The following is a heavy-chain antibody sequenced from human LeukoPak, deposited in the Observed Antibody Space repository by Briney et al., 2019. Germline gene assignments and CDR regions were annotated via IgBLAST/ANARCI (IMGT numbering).Heavy chain of an antibody. CDR3: TRGHVY. V-gene: IGHV4-4*07. CDR2: FYNGTT. J-gene: IGHJ4*02. CDR1: SDSISSYY. Sequence: PSETLSLTCTVSSDSISSYYWSWIRQPAGKGLEWIGRFYNGTTNYNPSLKSRITMSVDTSKNQFSLTLSSVTAADTAVYYCTRGHVYWGQGTLVTVSS.